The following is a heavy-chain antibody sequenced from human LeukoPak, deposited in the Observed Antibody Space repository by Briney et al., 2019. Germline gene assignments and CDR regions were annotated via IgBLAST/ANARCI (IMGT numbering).Heavy chain of an antibody. J-gene: IGHJ6*02. D-gene: IGHD1-20*01. CDR1: GGSISGSY. Sequence: ASESLSLACTVSGGSISGSYWSWIRQPPGKGLEYIGQIHYSGSPNYNPSLESRITISVDSSKNQSSLKVRSVTAADSAVYSCAKFGVNFNLEVWGQGTTVTVSS. V-gene: IGHV4-59*01. CDR3: AKFGVNFNLEV. CDR2: IHYSGSP.